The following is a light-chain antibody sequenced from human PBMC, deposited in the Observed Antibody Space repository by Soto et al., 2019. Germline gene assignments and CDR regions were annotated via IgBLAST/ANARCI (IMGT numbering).Light chain of an antibody. J-gene: IGKJ1*01. CDR1: QSISSW. V-gene: IGKV1-5*03. Sequence: DVQMTQSPSTLSASVGDRVTITCRASQSISSWLAWYQQEPGRAPKLLIYKASSLEGGVPSRFSGSGSGTDFTLTVSSLQPDDFATYYCQQYSSFPWTFGQGTKVEI. CDR2: KAS. CDR3: QQYSSFPWT.